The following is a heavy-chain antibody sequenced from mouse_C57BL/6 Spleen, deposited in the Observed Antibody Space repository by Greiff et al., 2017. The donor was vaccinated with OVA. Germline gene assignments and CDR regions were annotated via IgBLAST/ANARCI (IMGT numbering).Heavy chain of an antibody. J-gene: IGHJ1*03. CDR1: GFTFSDYY. Sequence: EVKLMESEGGLVQPGSSMKLSCTASGFTFSDYYMAWFRQVPEKGLEWVANINYDGSSTYYLDSLKSRFIISRDNAKNILYLQMSSLKSEDTATYYCARALYDGYYLWYFDVWGTGTTVTVSS. CDR2: INYDGSST. CDR3: ARALYDGYYLWYFDV. D-gene: IGHD2-3*01. V-gene: IGHV5-16*01.